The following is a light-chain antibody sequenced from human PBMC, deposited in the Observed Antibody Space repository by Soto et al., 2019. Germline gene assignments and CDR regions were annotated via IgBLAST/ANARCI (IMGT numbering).Light chain of an antibody. Sequence: DIQMTQSPATLSASVGDRVTLTCRASQSISKYLAWYQQKPGKAPKLLIYQTSSLQSGVPSRFSGSGSXXXFTLTISSLQPDDFATYYCQQSKTLYTFGQGTKLEIK. CDR3: QQSKTLYT. V-gene: IGKV1-5*03. CDR2: QTS. CDR1: QSISKY. J-gene: IGKJ2*01.